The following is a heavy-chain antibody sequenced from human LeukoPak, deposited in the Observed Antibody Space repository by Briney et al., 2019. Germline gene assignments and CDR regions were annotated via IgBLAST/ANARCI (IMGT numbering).Heavy chain of an antibody. CDR3: AKGGSDGDWRFFDY. CDR1: GFTFSSYS. D-gene: IGHD4-17*01. J-gene: IGHJ4*02. V-gene: IGHV3-21*01. CDR2: ISSSSSYI. Sequence: GGSLRLSCAASGFTFSSYSMNWVRQAPGKGLEWVSSISSSSSYIYYADSVKGRFTISRDNAKNSLYLQMNSLRAEDTAVYYCAKGGSDGDWRFFDYWGQGTLVTVSS.